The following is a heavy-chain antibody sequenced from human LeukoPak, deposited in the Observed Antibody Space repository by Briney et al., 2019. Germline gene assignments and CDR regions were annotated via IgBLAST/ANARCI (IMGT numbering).Heavy chain of an antibody. Sequence: SETLSLTCTVSGGSISPYYWTWIRQPPGKGLEWIGYIFYTGSTSYNPSLKSRVTISLATSRNQFSLKMSSVTAADTAVYYCARAPSLYDSNGYSLDYWGQGTLVTVSS. D-gene: IGHD3-22*01. V-gene: IGHV4-59*01. CDR2: IFYTGST. J-gene: IGHJ4*02. CDR1: GGSISPYY. CDR3: ARAPSLYDSNGYSLDY.